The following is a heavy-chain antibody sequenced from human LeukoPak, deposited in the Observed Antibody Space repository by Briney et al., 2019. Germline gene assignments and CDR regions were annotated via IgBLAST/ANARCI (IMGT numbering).Heavy chain of an antibody. D-gene: IGHD4-17*01. V-gene: IGHV3-30*18. CDR3: AKDHLDPFTTVIPFDP. CDR2: ISYDGSNK. J-gene: IGHJ5*02. CDR1: GFTFSSYG. Sequence: GRSLRLSCAASGFTFSSYGMHWVRQAPGKGLEWVAVISYDGSNKYYADSVKGRFTISRDNSKNTLYLQMNSLRAEDTAVYYCAKDHLDPFTTVIPFDPWGQGTLVTVSS.